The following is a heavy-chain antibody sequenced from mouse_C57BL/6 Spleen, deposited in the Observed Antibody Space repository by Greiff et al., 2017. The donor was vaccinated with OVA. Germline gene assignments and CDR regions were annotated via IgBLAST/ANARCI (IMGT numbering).Heavy chain of an antibody. CDR2: IRNKANGYTT. D-gene: IGHD1-1*01. Sequence: EVKLQESGGGLVQPGGSLSLSCAASGFTFTDYYMSWVRQPPGKALEWLGFIRNKANGYTTEYSASVKGRFTISRDNSQSILYLQMNALRAEDSATYYCARYYGTGTRYFDVWGTGTTVTVSS. J-gene: IGHJ1*03. CDR1: GFTFTDYY. V-gene: IGHV7-3*01. CDR3: ARYYGTGTRYFDV.